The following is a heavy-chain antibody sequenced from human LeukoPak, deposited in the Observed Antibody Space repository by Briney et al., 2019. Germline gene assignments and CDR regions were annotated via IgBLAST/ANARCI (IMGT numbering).Heavy chain of an antibody. V-gene: IGHV1-2*04. CDR2: INPNSGGT. J-gene: IGHJ6*04. Sequence: ASVKVSCKASGYTFTGYYMHWVRQAPGQGLKWMGWINPNSGGTNYAQKFQGWVTMTRDTSISTAYMELSRLRSDDTAVYYCATHYGSGSYSGRGYYGMDVWGKGTTVTVSS. D-gene: IGHD3-10*01. CDR1: GYTFTGYY. CDR3: ATHYGSGSYSGRGYYGMDV.